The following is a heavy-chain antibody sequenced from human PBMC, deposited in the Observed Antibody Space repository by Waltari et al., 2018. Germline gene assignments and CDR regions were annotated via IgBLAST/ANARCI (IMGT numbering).Heavy chain of an antibody. D-gene: IGHD6-13*01. CDR3: ARVRQQQLSVSRYYYYGMDV. Sequence: QVQLQQWGAGLLKPSETLSLTCAVYGGTFNDHYWNWIRQPPGKGLEWIGQINDSGSTNYNPSLRSRVTISVDTSKNQFSLNLSSVTAADTAVYYCARVRQQQLSVSRYYYYGMDVWGQGTTVTVSS. CDR2: INDSGST. CDR1: GGTFNDHY. J-gene: IGHJ6*02. V-gene: IGHV4-34*01.